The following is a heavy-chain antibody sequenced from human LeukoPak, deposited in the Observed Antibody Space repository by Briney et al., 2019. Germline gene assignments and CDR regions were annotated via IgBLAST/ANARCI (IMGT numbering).Heavy chain of an antibody. CDR1: GGSNY. V-gene: IGHV4-59*12. Sequence: PLETLSLTCTVSGGSNYWSWIRQPPGKGLEWIAYIHYSGSTNYNPSLQSRVTISLDTSKNQFSLDLNSITAADTAVYYCARDGYINDAFDIWGQGTMVIVSS. CDR2: IHYSGST. D-gene: IGHD5-24*01. CDR3: ARDGYINDAFDI. J-gene: IGHJ3*02.